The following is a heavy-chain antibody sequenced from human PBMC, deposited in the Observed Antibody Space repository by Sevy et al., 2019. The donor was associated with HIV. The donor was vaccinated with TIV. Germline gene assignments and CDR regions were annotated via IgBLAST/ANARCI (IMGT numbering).Heavy chain of an antibody. CDR2: INESGIT. CDR3: ARSPPVVVVPGAPSWFDP. CDR1: DGSFSGYY. J-gene: IGHJ5*02. Sequence: SETLSLTCAVHDGSFSGYYWNWIRQLPGKGLEWIGEINESGITYYNPSLKSRVTISVDTSKKHFSLKLNSVTAVDSALYFCARSPPVVVVPGAPSWFDPWGQGTVVTVSS. V-gene: IGHV4-34*01. D-gene: IGHD2-2*01.